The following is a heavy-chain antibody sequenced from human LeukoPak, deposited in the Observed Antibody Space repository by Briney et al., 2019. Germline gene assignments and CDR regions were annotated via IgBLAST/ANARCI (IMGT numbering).Heavy chain of an antibody. CDR3: ARELGGGYCTNGVCGFDY. CDR2: IIPIFGTA. V-gene: IGHV1-69*05. Sequence: ASVKVSCKASGGTFSSYAISWVRQAPGQGLEWMGGIIPIFGTANYAQKFQGRVTITTDESTSTAYMELSSLRSEDTAVYYCARELGGGYCTNGVCGFDYWGQGTLVTVSS. CDR1: GGTFSSYA. D-gene: IGHD2-8*01. J-gene: IGHJ4*02.